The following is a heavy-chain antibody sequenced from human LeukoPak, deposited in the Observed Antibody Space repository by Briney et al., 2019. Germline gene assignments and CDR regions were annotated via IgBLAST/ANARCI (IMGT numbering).Heavy chain of an antibody. CDR1: GFTVSNNY. V-gene: IGHV3-66*01. CDR3: ARDLFSYAMNV. CDR2: IYSGGST. J-gene: IGHJ6*02. Sequence: PGGSLRLSCAASGFTVSNNYMSWVRQAPGKGLEWVSIIYSGGSTYYADSVKGRFTISRDNSKNTLYLQMNSLRVEDTAIYFCARDLFSYAMNVWGRGTPVTVSS.